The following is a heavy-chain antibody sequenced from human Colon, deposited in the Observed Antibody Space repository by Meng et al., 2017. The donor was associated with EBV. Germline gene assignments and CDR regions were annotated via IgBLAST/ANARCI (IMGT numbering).Heavy chain of an antibody. CDR1: GGSFSGYY. CDR2: INHSGST. Sequence: QVQIQTWGARLLQPLETLSPTCAVSGGSFSGYYWSWIRQAPGKGLEWIGEINHSGSTKFNPSLESRVSISVDTSENQVSLKLTSVTAADTAVYYCARRTTVNLRSFDSWGQGTLVTVSS. V-gene: IGHV4-34*01. CDR3: ARRTTVNLRSFDS. D-gene: IGHD4-17*01. J-gene: IGHJ4*02.